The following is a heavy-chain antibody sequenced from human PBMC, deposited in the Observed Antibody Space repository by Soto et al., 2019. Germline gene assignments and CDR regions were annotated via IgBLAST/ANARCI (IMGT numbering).Heavy chain of an antibody. CDR1: GGSISNYY. D-gene: IGHD5-18*01. CDR3: ARQYSYGTPCFDY. CDR2: IYSSGST. V-gene: IGHV4-59*08. Sequence: PSETLSLTCTVSGGSISNYYWSWIRQPPGKGLEWIGYIYSSGSTNYNPSLKSRVSISVDTSKNKFSLKLSSVTAADTAVYYCARQYSYGTPCFDYWGQGTLVTVSS. J-gene: IGHJ4*02.